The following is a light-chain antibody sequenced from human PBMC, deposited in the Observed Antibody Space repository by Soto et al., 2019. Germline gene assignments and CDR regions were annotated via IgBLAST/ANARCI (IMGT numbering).Light chain of an antibody. CDR2: EVS. CDR1: SSDVGGYNH. CDR3: SSFAGNYGV. J-gene: IGLJ3*02. V-gene: IGLV2-8*01. Sequence: QSVLTQPPSASGSPGQSVTISCTGTSSDVGGYNHVSWYQQHPGKAPKLMIFEVSNRPSGVPDRFSGSKSGTTASLTVSGLKAEDEADYYCSSFAGNYGVFGGGTKLTVL.